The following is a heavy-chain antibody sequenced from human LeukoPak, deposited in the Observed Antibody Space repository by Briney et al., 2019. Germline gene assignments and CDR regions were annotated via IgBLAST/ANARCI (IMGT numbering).Heavy chain of an antibody. CDR2: ISAYNGNT. J-gene: IGHJ4*02. CDR1: GYTFTIYG. Sequence: ASVKVSCKASGYTFTIYGISWVRQAPGQGLEWMGWISAYNGNTNYAQKLQGRVTMTTDTSTSTAYMELRSLRSDDTAVYYCARDLWASSPNYFDYWGQGTLVTVSS. V-gene: IGHV1-18*01. CDR3: ARDLWASSPNYFDY. D-gene: IGHD6-13*01.